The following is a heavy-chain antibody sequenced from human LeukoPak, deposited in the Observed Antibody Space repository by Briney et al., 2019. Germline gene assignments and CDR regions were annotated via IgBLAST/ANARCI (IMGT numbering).Heavy chain of an antibody. V-gene: IGHV3-21*01. CDR2: ISSSSSYI. J-gene: IGHJ4*02. Sequence: KSGGSLRLCCAASGFTFSSYSMNWVRQASGKGLEWVSSISSSSSYIYYADSVKGRFTISRDNAKNSLYLQMNSLRAEDTAVYYCARDSGYDLPPDYWGQGTLVTVSS. CDR1: GFTFSSYS. D-gene: IGHD5-12*01. CDR3: ARDSGYDLPPDY.